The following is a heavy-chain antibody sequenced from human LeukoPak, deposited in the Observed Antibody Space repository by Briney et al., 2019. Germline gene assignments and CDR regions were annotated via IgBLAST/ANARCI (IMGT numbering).Heavy chain of an antibody. V-gene: IGHV4-34*01. Sequence: SETLSLTCAVYGGSFSGYYWSWIRQPPGKGLERIGEINHSGSTNYNPSLKSRVTISVDTSKNQFSLKLSSVTAADTAVYYCASLARGEYLLAAQYYFDYWGQGTLVTVSS. J-gene: IGHJ4*02. CDR2: INHSGST. D-gene: IGHD6-6*01. CDR1: GGSFSGYY. CDR3: ASLARGEYLLAAQYYFDY.